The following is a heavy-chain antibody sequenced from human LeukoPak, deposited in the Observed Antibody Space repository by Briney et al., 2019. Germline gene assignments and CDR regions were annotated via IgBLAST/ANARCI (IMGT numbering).Heavy chain of an antibody. Sequence: PSETLSLTCNVSGASVSSVGYYWGWIRQPPGKGLEWIGSIYYSGTTYYNPSLASRVTIFVDTSKNQFSLRLSSVTAADTAVYYCARRDQAIDYWGQGTLVTVSS. CDR1: GASVSSVGYY. CDR3: ARRDQAIDY. D-gene: IGHD5-24*01. CDR2: IYYSGTT. J-gene: IGHJ4*02. V-gene: IGHV4-39*01.